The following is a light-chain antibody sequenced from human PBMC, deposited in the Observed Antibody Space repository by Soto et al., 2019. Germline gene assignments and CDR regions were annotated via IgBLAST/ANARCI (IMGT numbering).Light chain of an antibody. CDR3: KHYNSYSEA. J-gene: IGKJ1*01. CDR2: KAS. Sequence: DIQMTQSPPTLSASVGDRVTITCRASQSISSWLAWYQQKPGKAPKLLIYKASSLESGVQSRFSGSGSGTEFTLTIRSLQSDDFATYYCKHYNSYSEAFGQGTKVDI. CDR1: QSISSW. V-gene: IGKV1-5*03.